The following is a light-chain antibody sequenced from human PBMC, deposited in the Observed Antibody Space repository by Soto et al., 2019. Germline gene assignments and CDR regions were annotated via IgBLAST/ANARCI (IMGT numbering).Light chain of an antibody. CDR3: QTWGTGMLV. CDR1: SGHSNYA. Sequence: QSVLTQSPSASASLGASVKLTCTLSSGHSNYAIAWHQQQPEKGPRYLMKVNSDGSHSKGDGIPDRFSGSSSGAKRYLTISSLQSEDEADYFCQTWGTGMLVFGTGTKLTVL. CDR2: VNSDGSH. V-gene: IGLV4-69*01. J-gene: IGLJ1*01.